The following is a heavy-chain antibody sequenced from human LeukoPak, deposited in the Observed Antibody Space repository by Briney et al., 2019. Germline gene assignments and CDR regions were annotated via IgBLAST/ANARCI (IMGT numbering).Heavy chain of an antibody. Sequence: SGGSLRLSCAASGFTFSSYAMSWVRQAPGKGLEWVSAISGSGGSTYYADSVKGRFTISRDNSKNTLYLQMNSLRAEDTAVYYCAKDTRLKTYYYDSSGPSYFDYWGQGTLVTVSS. J-gene: IGHJ4*02. V-gene: IGHV3-23*01. D-gene: IGHD3-22*01. CDR2: ISGSGGST. CDR3: AKDTRLKTYYYDSSGPSYFDY. CDR1: GFTFSSYA.